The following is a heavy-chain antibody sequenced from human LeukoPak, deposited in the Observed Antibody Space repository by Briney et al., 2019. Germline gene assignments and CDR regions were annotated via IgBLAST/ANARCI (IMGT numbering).Heavy chain of an antibody. CDR3: ARTTGKYFDY. D-gene: IGHD7-27*01. CDR2: ISGDGTGT. CDR1: GFTFSVYW. J-gene: IGHJ4*01. V-gene: IGHV3-74*01. Sequence: GGSLRLSCTASGFTFSVYWMHWVRQVPGKSLVWISYISGDGTGTTSADSVRGRFTLSRDNAKNTLYLHMSSLRAEDTAVYYCARTTGKYFDYWGHGTLVTVSS.